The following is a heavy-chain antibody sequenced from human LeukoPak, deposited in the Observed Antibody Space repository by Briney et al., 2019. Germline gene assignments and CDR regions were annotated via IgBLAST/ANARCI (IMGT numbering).Heavy chain of an antibody. CDR2: INHSGST. Sequence: SETLSLTCAVYGGSFSGYYWTWIRQPPGRGLEWIGEINHSGSTNYNPSLKSRVTISVDTSKSQFSLKLNSVTAADTAMYYCARGRDPYWGQETLVTVSS. J-gene: IGHJ4*02. D-gene: IGHD5-24*01. CDR1: GGSFSGYY. CDR3: ARGRDPY. V-gene: IGHV4-34*01.